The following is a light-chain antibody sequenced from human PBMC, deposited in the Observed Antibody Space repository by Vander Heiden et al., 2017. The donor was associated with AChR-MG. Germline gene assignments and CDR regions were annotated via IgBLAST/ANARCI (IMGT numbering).Light chain of an antibody. CDR2: DAS. V-gene: IGKV3-11*01. CDR1: QSVSSY. J-gene: IGKJ4*01. Sequence: EIVFTQSPATLSLSPGERATLSCRASQSVSSYLAWYQQKPGQAPRLLIYDASNRATGIPARFSGSGSGTDFTLTISSLEPEDVAVYYCQQRSNWPTFGGGTKVEIK. CDR3: QQRSNWPT.